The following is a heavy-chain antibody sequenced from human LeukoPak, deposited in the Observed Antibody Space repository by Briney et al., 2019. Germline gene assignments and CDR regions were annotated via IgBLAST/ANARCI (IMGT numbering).Heavy chain of an antibody. CDR3: ASGGGYSNYGFGY. CDR2: ISGSGGST. D-gene: IGHD4-11*01. V-gene: IGHV3-23*01. CDR1: GFTFSSYA. J-gene: IGHJ4*02. Sequence: PGGSLRLSCAASGFTFSSYAMSWVRQAPGKGLEWVSAISGSGGSTYYADSVKGRFTISRDNSKNTLYLQMNSLRAEDTAVYYCASGGGYSNYGFGYWGQGTLVTVSS.